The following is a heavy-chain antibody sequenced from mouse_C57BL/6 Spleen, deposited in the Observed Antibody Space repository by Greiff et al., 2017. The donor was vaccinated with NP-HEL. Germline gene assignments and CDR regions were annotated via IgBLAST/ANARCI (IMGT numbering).Heavy chain of an antibody. CDR3: ARDPSIYYWDY. CDR1: GFTFSSYA. V-gene: IGHV5-4*01. CDR2: ISDGGSYT. D-gene: IGHD1-1*01. J-gene: IGHJ2*01. Sequence: EVHLVESGGGLVKPGGSLKLSCAASGFTFSSYAMSWVRQTPEKRLEWVATISDGGSYTYYPDNVKGRFTISRDNAKNNLYLQMSHLKSEDTAMYYCARDPSIYYWDYWGQGTTLTVSS.